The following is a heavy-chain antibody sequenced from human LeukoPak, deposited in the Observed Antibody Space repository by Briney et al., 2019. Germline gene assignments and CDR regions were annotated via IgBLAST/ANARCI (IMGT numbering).Heavy chain of an antibody. Sequence: PGGSLRLSCTASGFTFGDYAMSWFRQAPGKGLEWVGFIRSKAYGGTTEYAASVKGRFTISRDDSKSIAYLQMNSLKTEDTAVYYCTRATVAYGSGIIWFDPWGQGTLVTVSS. CDR3: TRATVAYGSGIIWFDP. CDR2: IRSKAYGGTT. J-gene: IGHJ5*02. D-gene: IGHD3-10*01. V-gene: IGHV3-49*03. CDR1: GFTFGDYA.